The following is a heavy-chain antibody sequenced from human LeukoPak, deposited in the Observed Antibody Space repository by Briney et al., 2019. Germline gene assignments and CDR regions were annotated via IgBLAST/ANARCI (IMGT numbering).Heavy chain of an antibody. V-gene: IGHV3-23*01. J-gene: IGHJ4*02. CDR2: ISGSGGST. Sequence: GGSLRLSCAASGFTFSSYAMSWVRQAPGKGLEWVSAISGSGGSTYYADSVKGRFTISRDNSKNTLYLQMNSLRAEDTAVYYCAKDRIQLWLSYYFDYWGQGTLVTVSS. CDR1: GFTFSSYA. D-gene: IGHD5-18*01. CDR3: AKDRIQLWLSYYFDY.